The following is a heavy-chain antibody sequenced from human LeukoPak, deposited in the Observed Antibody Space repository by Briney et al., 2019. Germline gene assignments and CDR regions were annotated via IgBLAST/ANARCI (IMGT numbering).Heavy chain of an antibody. CDR3: ARVTGYVMEDYFDY. V-gene: IGHV4-59*01. D-gene: IGHD6-13*01. CDR2: IYYSGSP. Sequence: RSSETLSLTCTVSGGSISNYYWSWIRQPAGKGLEWIGYIYYSGSPNYNPSLKSRVTISVDTSKNQFSLRLSSVTAADTAVYYCARVTGYVMEDYFDYWGQGTLVTVSS. J-gene: IGHJ4*02. CDR1: GGSISNYY.